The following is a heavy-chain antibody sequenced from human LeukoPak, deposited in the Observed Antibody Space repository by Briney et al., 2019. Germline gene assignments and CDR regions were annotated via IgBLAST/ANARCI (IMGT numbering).Heavy chain of an antibody. D-gene: IGHD2-8*01. CDR1: GGPISTTNW. Sequence: SGTLSLTCGVSGGPISTTNWWSWVRQPPGPGLEWIGEISLSGLTNYSPSLNSRVTMSLDKPKNQLSLNLSSVTAADTAVYYCSRENGAFSPFGFWGQGTLVTVPS. J-gene: IGHJ4*02. CDR3: SRENGAFSPFGF. V-gene: IGHV4-4*02. CDR2: ISLSGLT.